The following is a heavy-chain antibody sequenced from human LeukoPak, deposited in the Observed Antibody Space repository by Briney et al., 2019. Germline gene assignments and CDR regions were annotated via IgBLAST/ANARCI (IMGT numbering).Heavy chain of an antibody. J-gene: IGHJ4*02. CDR1: GGSISSGGYH. D-gene: IGHD2-21*01. Sequence: SQTLSLTCTVSGGSISSGGYHWSWIRQHPGKGLEWIGYIYYSGSTYYNPSLKSRVTISVDTSKNQFSLKLSSVTAADTAVYYCARGGPFPYYFDYWGQGTLVTVSS. V-gene: IGHV4-31*03. CDR3: ARGGPFPYYFDY. CDR2: IYYSGST.